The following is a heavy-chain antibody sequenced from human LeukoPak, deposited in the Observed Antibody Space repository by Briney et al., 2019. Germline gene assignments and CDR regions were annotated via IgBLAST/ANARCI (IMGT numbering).Heavy chain of an antibody. D-gene: IGHD4-17*01. CDR1: GFTFSSYA. V-gene: IGHV3-30-3*01. J-gene: IGHJ5*02. CDR3: ARDLTVKADWFDP. Sequence: GGSLRLSCAASGFTFSSYAMHWVRQAPGKGLEWVAVISYDGSNKYYADSVKGRFTISRDNSKNTLYLQMNSLRAEDTAVYYCARDLTVKADWFDPWGQGTLVTVSS. CDR2: ISYDGSNK.